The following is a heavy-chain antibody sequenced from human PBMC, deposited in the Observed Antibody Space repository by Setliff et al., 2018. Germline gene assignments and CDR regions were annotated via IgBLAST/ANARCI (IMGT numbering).Heavy chain of an antibody. J-gene: IGHJ4*02. CDR2: SYWDDDK. Sequence: SGPTLVNPTQTLTLTCTFSGFSLSTSGVGVGWIRQPPGKALEWLALSYWDDDKRYSPSLKSRLTITKDTSKNQVVLTMTNMDPVDTATYYCARCITIFGVVIPNAFDYWGQGTLVTVSS. V-gene: IGHV2-5*02. CDR1: GFSLSTSGVG. CDR3: ARCITIFGVVIPNAFDY. D-gene: IGHD3-3*01.